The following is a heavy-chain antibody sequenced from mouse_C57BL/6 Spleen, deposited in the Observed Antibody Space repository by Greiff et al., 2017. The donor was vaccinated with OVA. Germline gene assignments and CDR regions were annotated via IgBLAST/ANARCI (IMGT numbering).Heavy chain of an antibody. V-gene: IGHV7-3*01. CDR3: ARGNWYYFDY. D-gene: IGHD2-1*01. J-gene: IGHJ2*01. Sequence: EVKLEESGGGLVQPGGSLSLSCAASGFTFTDYYMSWVRQPPGKALEWLGFIRNKANGYTTEYSASVKGRFTISRDNSQSILYLQMNALRAEDSATYYCARGNWYYFDYWGQGTTLTVSS. CDR2: IRNKANGYTT. CDR1: GFTFTDYY.